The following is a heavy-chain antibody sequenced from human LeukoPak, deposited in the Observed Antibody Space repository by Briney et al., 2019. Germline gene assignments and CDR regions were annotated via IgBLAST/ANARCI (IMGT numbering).Heavy chain of an antibody. J-gene: IGHJ6*02. Sequence: PGGSLRLSCAASGFTFSNYAMYWVRQAPGKGLEWVAVIWYDGSNKYYADSVKGRFTISRDNSKNTLYLQMNSLRAEDTAVYYCARDGCSSTSCPVNYYYYYYGMDVWGQGTTVTVSS. CDR1: GFTFSNYA. D-gene: IGHD2-2*01. CDR3: ARDGCSSTSCPVNYYYYYYGMDV. CDR2: IWYDGSNK. V-gene: IGHV3-33*08.